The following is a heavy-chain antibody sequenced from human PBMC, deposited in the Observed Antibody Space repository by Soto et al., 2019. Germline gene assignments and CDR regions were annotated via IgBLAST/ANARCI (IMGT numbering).Heavy chain of an antibody. D-gene: IGHD1-1*01. Sequence: SLRLSCAASGFTFDDYAMHWVRQAPGKGLEWVSGISWNSGSIGYADSVKGRFTISRDNSKNTLYLQMNSLRAEDTAVYYCAKETGGSPGYWGQGTLVTSPQ. CDR3: AKETGGSPGY. V-gene: IGHV3-9*01. CDR2: ISWNSGSI. CDR1: GFTFDDYA. J-gene: IGHJ4*02.